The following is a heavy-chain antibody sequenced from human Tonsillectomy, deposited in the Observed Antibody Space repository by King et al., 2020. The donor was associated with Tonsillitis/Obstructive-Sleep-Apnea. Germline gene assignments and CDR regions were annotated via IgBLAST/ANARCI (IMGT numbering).Heavy chain of an antibody. CDR1: GFSFSSYG. Sequence: VQLVESGGGVVQPGRSLRLSCAASGFSFSSYGMHWVRQAPGKGLEWVAVIWYDGSNKYYADSVKGRFTISRDNSKNTLYLQMNNLRAEDTAVYYCARDGAAAERPVDYWGQGTLVTVSS. CDR3: ARDGAAAERPVDY. V-gene: IGHV3-33*01. J-gene: IGHJ4*02. D-gene: IGHD2-15*01. CDR2: IWYDGSNK.